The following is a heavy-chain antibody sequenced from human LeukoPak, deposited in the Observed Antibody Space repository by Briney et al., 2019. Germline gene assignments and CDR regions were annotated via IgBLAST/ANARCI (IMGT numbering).Heavy chain of an antibody. Sequence: PSETLSLTCTVSGGSISSYYWSWIRQPPGKGLAWIGYIYYSGSTNYNPSLKSRVTISVDTSKNQFSLKLSSVTAADTAVYYCARRRRGIGCSGGSCYYFDYWGQGTLVTVSS. CDR1: GGSISSYY. J-gene: IGHJ4*02. CDR2: IYYSGST. D-gene: IGHD2-15*01. V-gene: IGHV4-59*08. CDR3: ARRRRGIGCSGGSCYYFDY.